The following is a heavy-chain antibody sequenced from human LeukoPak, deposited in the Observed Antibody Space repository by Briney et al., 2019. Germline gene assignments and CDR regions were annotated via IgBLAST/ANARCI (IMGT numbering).Heavy chain of an antibody. V-gene: IGHV3-30-3*01. J-gene: IGHJ4*02. CDR1: GFTFSSYA. Sequence: PGGSLRLSCAASGFTFSSYAMDWVRQAPGKGLEWVAIISYDGSNKYYADSVKGRFTISRDNSKNTLYLQMNSLRAEDTAVYYCATQRGPRPYYFDYWGQGTLVTVPS. CDR3: ATQRGPRPYYFDY. CDR2: ISYDGSNK. D-gene: IGHD1-1*01.